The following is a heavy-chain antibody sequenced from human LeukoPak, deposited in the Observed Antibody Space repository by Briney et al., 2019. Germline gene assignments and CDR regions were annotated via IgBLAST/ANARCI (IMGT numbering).Heavy chain of an antibody. J-gene: IGHJ4*02. CDR3: AKVPPGYCSGGSCYLDY. CDR2: LCIAGDT. Sequence: GGSLRLSCAASGFTVSSYAMHWVRQPIGKGLEWVSALCIAGDTFYPGTVKGRFTISRDNSKNTLYLQMISLKAEDTAVYYCAKVPPGYCSGGSCYLDYWGQETLVTVSS. CDR1: GFTVSSYA. D-gene: IGHD2-15*01. V-gene: IGHV3-13*01.